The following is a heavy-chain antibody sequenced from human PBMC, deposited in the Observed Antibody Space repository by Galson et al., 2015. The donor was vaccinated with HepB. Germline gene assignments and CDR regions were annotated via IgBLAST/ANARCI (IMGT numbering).Heavy chain of an antibody. Sequence: SLRLSCAASGFTFSNYAMHWVRQAPGKGLEWVTVIRYDGSNKYYTDSVKGRFTISRDDSKNTLYLQMNSLRPDDTAIYYCARSTLPGTYFASSDCWGQGTLVTVSS. D-gene: IGHD3-9*01. CDR3: ARSTLPGTYFASSDC. CDR2: IRYDGSNK. V-gene: IGHV3-33*08. J-gene: IGHJ4*02. CDR1: GFTFSNYA.